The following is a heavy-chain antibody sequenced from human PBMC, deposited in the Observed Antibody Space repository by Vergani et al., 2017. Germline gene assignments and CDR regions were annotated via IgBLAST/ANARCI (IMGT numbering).Heavy chain of an antibody. V-gene: IGHV1-2*02. CDR2: INPNSGGT. CDR1: GYNFTGYY. J-gene: IGHJ6*02. D-gene: IGHD3-10*01. Sequence: QVQLVQSGAEVKKPGASVKVSCKASGYNFTGYYMHWVRQAPGQGIEWMGWINPNSGGTNYAQKFQGRVNMTRATSISNAFMELSRLRSDDTAVYYCARGRFGEPNFGEYYYGIYFWGQGTTVTVSS. CDR3: ARGRFGEPNFGEYYYGIYF.